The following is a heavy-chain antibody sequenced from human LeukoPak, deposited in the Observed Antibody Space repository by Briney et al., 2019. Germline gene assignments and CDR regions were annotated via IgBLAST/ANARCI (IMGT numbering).Heavy chain of an antibody. CDR2: ISSSSSTI. D-gene: IGHD1-26*01. CDR3: ARPPRRGSYDPRDAFDI. Sequence: GGSLRLSCAASGFTFSSYSMNWVRQAPGKGLEWVSYISSSSSTIYYADSVKGRFTISRDNAKNSLYLQMNSLRAEDTAVYYCARPPRRGSYDPRDAFDIWGQGTMVTVSS. J-gene: IGHJ3*02. V-gene: IGHV3-48*01. CDR1: GFTFSSYS.